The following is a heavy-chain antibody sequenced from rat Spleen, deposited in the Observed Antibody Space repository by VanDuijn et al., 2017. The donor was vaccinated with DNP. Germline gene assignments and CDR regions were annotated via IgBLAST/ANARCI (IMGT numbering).Heavy chain of an antibody. D-gene: IGHD1-10*01. J-gene: IGHJ2*01. CDR3: AWPST. V-gene: IGHV6-6*01. CDR2: IKPKSNNYAT. CDR1: GFTFSSAW. Sequence: EVQFLESGGGLVQPGNPLKLSCATSGFTFSSAWMYWYRQFPEKRLEWVARIKPKSNNYATDYTDSVKGRFTISRDDSKSTIYLQMNNLKEEDTAIYYCAWPSTWGQGVMVTVSS.